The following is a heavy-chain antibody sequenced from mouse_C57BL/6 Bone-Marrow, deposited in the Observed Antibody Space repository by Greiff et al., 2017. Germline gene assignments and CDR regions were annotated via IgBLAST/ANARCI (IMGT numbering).Heavy chain of an antibody. J-gene: IGHJ4*01. CDR3: AREGRYAMCF. D-gene: IGHD2-14*01. Sequence: VQLQESGAELVKPGASVKLSCKASGYTFTSYWMPWVKQRPGQGLEWIGMIHHNSGSTNYKETFKSKSTLTVDKSSSTAYMQISSLTSEDTAVYYCAREGRYAMCFWDRGNSVLVT. CDR2: IHHNSGST. V-gene: IGHV1-64*01. CDR1: GYTFTSYW.